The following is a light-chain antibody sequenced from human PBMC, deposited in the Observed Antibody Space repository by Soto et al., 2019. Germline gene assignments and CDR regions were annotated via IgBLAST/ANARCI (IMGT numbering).Light chain of an antibody. V-gene: IGKV1-5*01. CDR1: QSLTGR. CDR2: DVS. CDR3: QQYKFYPYT. J-gene: IGKJ2*01. Sequence: DIQMTQSPSTLSASIGDTVTLTCRASQSLTGRLAWYQQKPGRPPKLVIYDVSIMATGVPTRFSGSESGADFTLTISSLLPDEFAAFYCQQYKFYPYTFGGGT.